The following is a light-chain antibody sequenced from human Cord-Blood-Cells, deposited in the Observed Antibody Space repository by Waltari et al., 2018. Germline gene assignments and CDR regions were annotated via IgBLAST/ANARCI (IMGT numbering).Light chain of an antibody. V-gene: IGKV1-6*01. J-gene: IGKJ1*01. CDR2: AAS. CDR3: LQDYNYPRT. CDR1: QGIRND. Sequence: AIQMTQSPSSLSPSVGCRVPITCRASQGIRNDLGWYQQKPGKAPTLLIYAASSLQSGVPSRFSGSGSGTDFTLTISSLQPEDFATYYCLQDYNYPRTFGQGTKVEIK.